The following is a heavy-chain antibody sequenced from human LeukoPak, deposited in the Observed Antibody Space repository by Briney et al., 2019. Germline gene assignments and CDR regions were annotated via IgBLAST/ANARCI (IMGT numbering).Heavy chain of an antibody. CDR2: IFYSGTT. D-gene: IGHD3-22*01. CDR1: GGSISSYY. J-gene: IGHJ4*02. V-gene: IGHV4-59*01. CDR3: ARGGWNKFDY. Sequence: SETLSLTCTVSGGSISSYYWSWLRQPPGKGLEWIGFIFYSGTTNYNPSLKSRVTISVDTSKNQFSLKLSSVTAADTAVYYCARGGWNKFDYWGQGTLVTVSS.